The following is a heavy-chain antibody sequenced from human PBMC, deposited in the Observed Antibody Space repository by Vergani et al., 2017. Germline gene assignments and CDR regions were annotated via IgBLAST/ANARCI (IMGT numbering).Heavy chain of an antibody. D-gene: IGHD2-2*01. CDR2: LRYDGSNE. CDR3: ANSYCSSLSCYDFYGMEV. J-gene: IGHJ6*02. Sequence: VQLLESGGGLVQPGGSLRLSCAASGFSFSTSGMHWVRQAPGRGLEWVAFLRYDGSNEYYGDAVKGRFIISRDNSKNMLSLEMHSLRPEDTAVYYCANSYCSSLSCYDFYGMEVWGQGTTVTVSS. CDR1: GFSFSTSG. V-gene: IGHV3-30*02.